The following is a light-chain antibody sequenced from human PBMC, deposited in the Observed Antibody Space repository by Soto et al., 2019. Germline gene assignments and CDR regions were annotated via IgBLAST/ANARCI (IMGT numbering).Light chain of an antibody. CDR3: QQYKSYSPWT. Sequence: DIQMTQSPSALSSSVGDRATIACRASQSISSWLAWYQQKPGKAPKLLIYDASTLQSGVPSRYSGSGSGTEFTLTISNLQPDDFATYYCQQYKSYSPWTFGQGTKVDIK. J-gene: IGKJ1*01. V-gene: IGKV1-5*01. CDR1: QSISSW. CDR2: DAS.